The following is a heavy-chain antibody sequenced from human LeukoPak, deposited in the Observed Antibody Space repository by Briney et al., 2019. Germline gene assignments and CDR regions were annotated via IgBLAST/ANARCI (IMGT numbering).Heavy chain of an antibody. J-gene: IGHJ6*02. V-gene: IGHV1-69*05. CDR3: ARGPSGGTIFGVVINGNYYYGMDV. CDR2: IIPIFGTA. Sequence: GASVKVSCKASGGTFSSYAISWVRQAPGQGLEWMGGIIPIFGTANYAQKFQGRVTITTDESTSTAYMELSSLRSEDTAVYYCARGPSGGTIFGVVINGNYYYGMDVWGQGTTVTVSS. CDR1: GGTFSSYA. D-gene: IGHD3-3*01.